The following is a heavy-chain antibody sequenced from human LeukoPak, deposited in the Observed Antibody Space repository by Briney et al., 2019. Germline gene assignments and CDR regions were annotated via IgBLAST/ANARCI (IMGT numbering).Heavy chain of an antibody. CDR3: ARSARWRYGPGFVGNY. CDR1: VYTFTVYY. CDR2: INPNSGGT. V-gene: IGHV1-2*02. D-gene: IGHD2-21*01. J-gene: IGHJ4*02. Sequence: GASVTVSFTSSVYTFTVYYMHWVRHAPGQGLEWMGLINPNSGGTNYAQKFQGRVTITRDTSISTAYMELSRLRSDDTAVYYCARSARWRYGPGFVGNYWGQGTLVTVSS.